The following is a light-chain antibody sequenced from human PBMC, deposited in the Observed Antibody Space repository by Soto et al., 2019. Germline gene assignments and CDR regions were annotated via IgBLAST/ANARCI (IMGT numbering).Light chain of an antibody. J-gene: IGKJ4*01. CDR2: DVS. Sequence: EIVLTQSPATLSLSPGERATLSCRASQSISSHLAWYQQKPGQAPRLLMYDVSNRATDIPARFSGSGSGTDFTLTLSSLEPEDFAVYYCQQRPNWPLTFGGGPKVEIK. V-gene: IGKV3-11*01. CDR3: QQRPNWPLT. CDR1: QSISSH.